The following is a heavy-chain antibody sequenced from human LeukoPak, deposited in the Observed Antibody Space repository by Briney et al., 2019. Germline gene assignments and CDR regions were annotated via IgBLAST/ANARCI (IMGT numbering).Heavy chain of an antibody. V-gene: IGHV1-18*01. J-gene: IGHJ4*02. CDR1: GYTFTSYG. D-gene: IGHD3-10*01. CDR3: ARDKGKIYYGPGSNRGDFDY. Sequence: ASVKVSCKASGYTFTSYGISWVRQAPGQGLEWMGWISAYNGNTNYAQKLQGRVTMTTDTSTSTAYMELRSLRSDDTAVYYCARDKGKIYYGPGSNRGDFDYWGQGTLVTVSS. CDR2: ISAYNGNT.